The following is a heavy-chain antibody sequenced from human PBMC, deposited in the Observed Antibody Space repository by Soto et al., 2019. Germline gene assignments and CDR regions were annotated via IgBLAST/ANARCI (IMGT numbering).Heavy chain of an antibody. Sequence: GGSLRLSCAASGFTFSNAWMNWVRQAPGKGLEWVGRIKSKTDGGTTGYAAPVKGRFTISRDDSKNTLYLQMNSLKTEDTAVYYCTTSSVTTTIYDYYYYGMDVWGQGTTVTVSS. D-gene: IGHD4-17*01. CDR3: TTSSVTTTIYDYYYYGMDV. V-gene: IGHV3-15*07. CDR1: GFTFSNAW. J-gene: IGHJ6*02. CDR2: IKSKTDGGTT.